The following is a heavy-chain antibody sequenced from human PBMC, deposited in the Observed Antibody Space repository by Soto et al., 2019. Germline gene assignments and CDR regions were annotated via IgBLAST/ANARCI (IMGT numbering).Heavy chain of an antibody. Sequence: EVQLLESGGGLVQPGGSLRLSCAASGFTFSSYAMSLVRQAPGKGLEWGSAISGSGGSTYYADSVKGRSTISRDNSKNTLYLQMNSLREEDTAVYNCAKPDDYGDDVGYWYFDLWGRGTLDTVS. CDR2: ISGSGGST. CDR1: GFTFSSYA. J-gene: IGHJ2*01. V-gene: IGHV3-23*01. D-gene: IGHD4-17*01. CDR3: AKPDDYGDDVGYWYFDL.